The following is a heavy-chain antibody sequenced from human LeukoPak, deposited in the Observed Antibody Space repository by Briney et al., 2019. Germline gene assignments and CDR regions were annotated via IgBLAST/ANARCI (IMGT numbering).Heavy chain of an antibody. CDR3: ARDGYCSSTSCPNWFDP. CDR1: GYTFTSYY. V-gene: IGHV1-46*01. D-gene: IGHD2-2*03. J-gene: IGHJ5*02. Sequence: ASVKVSCKASGYTFTSYYMHWVRQAPGQGLEWMGIINPSGGSTSYAQKFQGRVTMTRDTSTSTVYMELSSLRSEDTAVYYCARDGYCSSTSCPNWFDPWGQGTLVTVSS. CDR2: INPSGGST.